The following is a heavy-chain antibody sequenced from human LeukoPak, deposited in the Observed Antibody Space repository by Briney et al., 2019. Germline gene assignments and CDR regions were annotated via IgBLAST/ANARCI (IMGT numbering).Heavy chain of an antibody. Sequence: PGGSLRLSCAASGFTFSSYGMHWVRQAPGKGLEWVAFIRYDGSNKYYADSVKGRFTISRDNSKNTLYLQMNSLRAEDTAVYYCARVYYYDSSGYYRLSKYDFDYWGQGTLVTVSS. CDR1: GFTFSSYG. J-gene: IGHJ4*02. V-gene: IGHV3-30*02. CDR3: ARVYYYDSSGYYRLSKYDFDY. CDR2: IRYDGSNK. D-gene: IGHD3-22*01.